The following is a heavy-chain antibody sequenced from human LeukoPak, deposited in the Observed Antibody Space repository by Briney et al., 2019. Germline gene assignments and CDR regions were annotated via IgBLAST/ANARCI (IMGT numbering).Heavy chain of an antibody. D-gene: IGHD2-2*01. CDR2: ISSSSSYT. J-gene: IGHJ4*02. CDR3: ARVQGYCSSTSCSLWDY. Sequence: PGGSLRLSCAASGFTFSDYYMSWIRQAPGKGLEWLSYISSSSSYTNYADSVKGRFTISRDNAKNSLYLQMNSLRAEDTAVYYCARVQGYCSSTSCSLWDYWGQGTLVTVSS. V-gene: IGHV3-11*06. CDR1: GFTFSDYY.